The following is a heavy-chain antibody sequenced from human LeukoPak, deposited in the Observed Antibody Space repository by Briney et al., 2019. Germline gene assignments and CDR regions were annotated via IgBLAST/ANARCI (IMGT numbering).Heavy chain of an antibody. CDR2: VSGSGGST. Sequence: PGGSLRLSCAASGFTFSNYAMSWVRQTPGKGLEWVSVVSGSGGSTYYGDSVKGRFTISRDNSKNTVFLQMNSLRGEDTAVYYCAKDYYGSGAAYYFDYWGQGTLVTVSS. V-gene: IGHV3-23*01. D-gene: IGHD3-10*01. J-gene: IGHJ4*02. CDR3: AKDYYGSGAAYYFDY. CDR1: GFTFSNYA.